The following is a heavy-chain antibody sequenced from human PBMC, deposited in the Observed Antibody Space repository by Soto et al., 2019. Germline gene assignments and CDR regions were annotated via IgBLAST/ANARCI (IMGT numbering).Heavy chain of an antibody. D-gene: IGHD6-6*01. CDR1: GFTFSSYA. V-gene: IGHV3-23*01. CDR2: ISGSGGST. CDR3: AKDLILLYSSSDFDY. Sequence: VQLLESGGGLVQPGGSLRLSCAASGFTFSSYAMSWVRQAPGKGLEWVSAISGSGGSTYYADSVKGRFTISRDNSTNTLYLQMNSLRAEDTAVYYCAKDLILLYSSSDFDYWGQGTLVTVSS. J-gene: IGHJ4*02.